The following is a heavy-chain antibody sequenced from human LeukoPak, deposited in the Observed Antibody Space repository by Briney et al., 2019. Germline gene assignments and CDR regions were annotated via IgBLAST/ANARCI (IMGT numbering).Heavy chain of an antibody. V-gene: IGHV1-58*02. CDR1: GFTFTSSA. CDR3: ATYYYDSGGYNYYYGLDV. CDR2: IVVGSGNT. J-gene: IGHJ6*02. D-gene: IGHD3-10*01. Sequence: SVKVSCKASGFTFTSSAMQWVRQARGQRLEWIGWIVVGSGNTNYAQKFQERVTITRDMSTSTAYMELSSLRSEDTAVYYCATYYYDSGGYNYYYGLDVWGQGATVTVSS.